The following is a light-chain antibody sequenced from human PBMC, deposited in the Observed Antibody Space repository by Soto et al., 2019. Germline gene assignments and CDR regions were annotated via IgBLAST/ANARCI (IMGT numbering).Light chain of an antibody. V-gene: IGLV3-21*04. CDR1: NIGDKR. Sequence: SYELTQPPSVSVAPEKTTTITCGGNNIGDKRVHWYRQKPGQAPVLLISYDSDRPSGIPERFSGSNSGNTVTLTISRVEAGDEADYYCQVWDIMTDNYVFGGGTKLTVL. CDR2: YDS. CDR3: QVWDIMTDNYV. J-gene: IGLJ1*01.